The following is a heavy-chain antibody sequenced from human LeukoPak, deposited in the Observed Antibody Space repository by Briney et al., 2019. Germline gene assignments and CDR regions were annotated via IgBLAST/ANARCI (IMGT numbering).Heavy chain of an antibody. J-gene: IGHJ4*02. CDR3: ARGRGSSGWYY. CDR2: INHSGST. V-gene: IGHV4-34*01. Sequence: SETLSLTCAVYGGSFSGYYWSWIRQPPGKRLEWIGEINHSGSTNYNPSLKSRVTISVDTSKNQFSLKLSSVTAADTAVYYCARGRGSSGWYYWGQGTLVTVSS. D-gene: IGHD6-19*01. CDR1: GGSFSGYY.